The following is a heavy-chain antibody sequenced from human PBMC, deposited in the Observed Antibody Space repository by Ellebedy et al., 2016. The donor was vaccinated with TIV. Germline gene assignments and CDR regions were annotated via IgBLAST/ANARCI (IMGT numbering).Heavy chain of an antibody. CDR2: ISNDGNNQ. CDR1: GFTFSGYS. J-gene: IGHJ4*02. V-gene: IGHV3-30-3*01. Sequence: GESLKISCATSGFTFSGYSMHWVRQAPGKGLECVAFISNDGNNQYYPDSVKGRFTVSRDSSENTLFLHMNSLRADDTAVYYYARQAQIHQWFMDYWGQGTLVTVSS. D-gene: IGHD3-22*01. CDR3: ARQAQIHQWFMDY.